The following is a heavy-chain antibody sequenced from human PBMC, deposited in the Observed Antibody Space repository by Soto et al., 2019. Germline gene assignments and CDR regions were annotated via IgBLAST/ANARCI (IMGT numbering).Heavy chain of an antibody. Sequence: SETLSLTCTISGGSISVYYWSWIRQSPRQGLEWIGYVYDNGRPYYSPSLKSRVTISADTSKNQISLKLTSATAADTAVYYFARGVGSSPPRYWGRGTLVTVSS. CDR3: ARGVGSSPPRY. CDR1: GGSISVYY. J-gene: IGHJ4*02. V-gene: IGHV4-59*01. CDR2: VYDNGRP. D-gene: IGHD3-9*01.